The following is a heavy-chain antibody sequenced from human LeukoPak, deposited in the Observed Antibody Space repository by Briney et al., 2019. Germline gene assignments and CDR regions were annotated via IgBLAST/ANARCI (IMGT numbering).Heavy chain of an antibody. CDR2: INSDGSDT. CDR1: GFTFTTCW. J-gene: IGHJ4*02. CDR3: ARGTNGIWSFDY. V-gene: IGHV3-74*01. Sequence: GGSLRLSCAASGFTFTTCWMHWVRQAPGKGLVWVSRINSDGSDTTYADSVKGRFTISRDNAKNTLYLQMNSLRAEDTAVYYCARGTNGIWSFDYWGQGTLVTVSS. D-gene: IGHD2-8*01.